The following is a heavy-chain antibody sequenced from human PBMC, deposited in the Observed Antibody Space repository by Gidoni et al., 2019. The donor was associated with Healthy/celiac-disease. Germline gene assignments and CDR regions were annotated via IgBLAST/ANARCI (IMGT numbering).Heavy chain of an antibody. V-gene: IGHV4-34*01. CDR3: ARGGYYYGSGSYLNWFDP. J-gene: IGHJ5*02. CDR2: IQHSGST. CDR1: GGSFRGSY. Sequence: QLQLQQWGAALLKPSEALSLTCPVSGGSFRGSYWIWIRQPPGKGLEWIGEIQHSGSTNYNATLKSRVTISVDTSKNQFSRKMSSVTAADTAVYYCARGGYYYGSGSYLNWFDPWGQGTLVTVSS. D-gene: IGHD3-10*01.